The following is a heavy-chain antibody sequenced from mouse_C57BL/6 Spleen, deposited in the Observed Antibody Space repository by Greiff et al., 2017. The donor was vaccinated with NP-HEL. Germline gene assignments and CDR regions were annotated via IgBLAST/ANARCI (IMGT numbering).Heavy chain of an antibody. CDR1: GYTFTSYW. J-gene: IGHJ4*01. D-gene: IGHD1-1*01. CDR3: ARKYYGSSLYAMDY. Sequence: QVQLQQPGAELVRPGTSVKLSCKASGYTFTSYWMHWVKQRPGQGLEWIGVIDPSDSYTNYNQKFKGKATLTVDTSSSTAYMQLSSLTSEDSAVYYCARKYYGSSLYAMDYWGQGTSVTVPS. V-gene: IGHV1-59*01. CDR2: IDPSDSYT.